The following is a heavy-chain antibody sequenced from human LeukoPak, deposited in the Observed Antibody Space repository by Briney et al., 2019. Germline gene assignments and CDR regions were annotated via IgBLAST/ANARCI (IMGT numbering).Heavy chain of an antibody. V-gene: IGHV4-39*01. CDR1: GGSISSSSYY. Sequence: PSETLSLTCTVSGGSISSSSYYWGWIRQPPGKGLEWIGSIYYSGSTYYNPSLKSRGTISVDTSKNQFSLKLSSVTAADTAVYYCAIGGDSSSSSIDYWGQGTLVTVSS. CDR2: IYYSGST. D-gene: IGHD6-6*01. J-gene: IGHJ4*02. CDR3: AIGGDSSSSSIDY.